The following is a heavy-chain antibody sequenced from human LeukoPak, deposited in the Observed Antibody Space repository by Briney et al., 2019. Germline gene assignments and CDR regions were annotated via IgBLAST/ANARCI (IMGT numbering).Heavy chain of an antibody. CDR2: IYYGGNT. V-gene: IGHV4-39*01. J-gene: IGHJ4*02. Sequence: PSETLSLTCTVSGGSIGSSHYYWGWIRQPPGKGLEWIGSIYYGGNTYFNPSLKSRVTISVDTSEKQFSLKLRSVTAADTAVYYCARRGDVVLSPNGDFDYWGQGTLVTVSS. D-gene: IGHD2-8*01. CDR1: GGSIGSSHYY. CDR3: ARRGDVVLSPNGDFDY.